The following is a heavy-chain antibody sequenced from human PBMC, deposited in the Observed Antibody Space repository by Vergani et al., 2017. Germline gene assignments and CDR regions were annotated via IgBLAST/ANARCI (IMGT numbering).Heavy chain of an antibody. V-gene: IGHV3-30*18. CDR1: GFTFSNYG. CDR3: AKDPRLKEYYYYYYMDV. J-gene: IGHJ6*03. CDR2: ISHDGNKK. Sequence: QVQLVESGGSVVQPGRSLRLSCAASGFTFSNYGLHWVRQAPGQGLEWVAVISHDGNKKYYVDSVKGRFTISRDNSKNTLYLYMNSLRADDTAVYYCAKDPRLKEYYYYYYMDVWGKGTTVTVSS.